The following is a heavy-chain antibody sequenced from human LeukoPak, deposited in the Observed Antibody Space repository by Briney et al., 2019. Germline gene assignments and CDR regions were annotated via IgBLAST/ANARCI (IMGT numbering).Heavy chain of an antibody. CDR1: GFTFSSYW. V-gene: IGHV4-38-2*01. D-gene: IGHD3-10*01. Sequence: GSLRLSCAASGFTFSSYWMSWVRQAPGKGLEWIGSIYHSGSTYYNPSLKSRVTISVDTSKNQFSLKLSSVTAADTAVYYCARVGRNRITMVRGAKGAAFDIWGQGTMVTVSS. CDR2: IYHSGST. J-gene: IGHJ3*02. CDR3: ARVGRNRITMVRGAKGAAFDI.